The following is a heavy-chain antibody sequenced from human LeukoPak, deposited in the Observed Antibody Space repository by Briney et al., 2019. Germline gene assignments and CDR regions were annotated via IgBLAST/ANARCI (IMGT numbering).Heavy chain of an antibody. CDR2: IKKDGSEK. V-gene: IGHV3-7*01. Sequence: GGSLRLSYAASGFTFTNYWMSWVRQAPGKGLEWVANIKKDGSEKYYVDSVKGRFTISRDNAKNSLYLQMNSLRVEDTAVYYCARDVKGGNFDYWGQGTLVIVSS. CDR3: ARDVKGGNFDY. J-gene: IGHJ4*02. D-gene: IGHD3-16*01. CDR1: GFTFTNYW.